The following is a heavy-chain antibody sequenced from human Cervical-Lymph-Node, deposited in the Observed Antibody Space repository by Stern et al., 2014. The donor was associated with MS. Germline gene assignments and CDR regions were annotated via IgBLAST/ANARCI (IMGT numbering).Heavy chain of an antibody. V-gene: IGHV3-21*01. J-gene: IGHJ4*02. Sequence: EVQLVESGGGLVKPGGSLRLSCAASGFTFSSYSMNWVRQAPGKGLEWVSSISSSSSYIYYADSVKGRFTISRDNAKNSLYLQMNSLRAEDTAVYYCARDLSLLDSHYFDYWGQGTLVTVSS. CDR2: ISSSSSYI. CDR1: GFTFSSYS. D-gene: IGHD2-15*01. CDR3: ARDLSLLDSHYFDY.